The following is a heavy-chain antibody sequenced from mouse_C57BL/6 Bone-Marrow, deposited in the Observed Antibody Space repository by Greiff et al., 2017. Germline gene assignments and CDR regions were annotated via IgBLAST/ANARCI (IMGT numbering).Heavy chain of an antibody. CDR2: IRYDGSN. J-gene: IGHJ3*01. Sequence: EVQLLESGPGLVKPSQSLSLTCSVTGYSITSGYYWNWIRQFPGNKLECMGYIRYDGSNHYNPSLKNRISFTRDTSKNQFFLKLNSVTTEDTATYYWASLYLFAYWGQGTRVTVSA. CDR1: GYSITSGYY. V-gene: IGHV3-6*01. CDR3: ASLYLFAY. D-gene: IGHD5-5*01.